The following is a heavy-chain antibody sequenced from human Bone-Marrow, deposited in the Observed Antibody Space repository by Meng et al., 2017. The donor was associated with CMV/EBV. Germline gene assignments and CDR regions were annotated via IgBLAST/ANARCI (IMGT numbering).Heavy chain of an antibody. D-gene: IGHD3-3*01. V-gene: IGHV3-7*01. J-gene: IGHJ6*01. CDR3: ARDLSYYDFWSGYYTPHYYYYGMDV. CDR2: IKQDGSEK. CDR1: GFTFSSYW. Sequence: GESLKISCAASGFTFSSYWMSWVRQAPGKGLEWVANIKQDGSEKYYVDSVKGRFTISRDNAKNSLYLQMNSLRAEDTAVYYCARDLSYYDFWSGYYTPHYYYYGMDVWGQGTTVT.